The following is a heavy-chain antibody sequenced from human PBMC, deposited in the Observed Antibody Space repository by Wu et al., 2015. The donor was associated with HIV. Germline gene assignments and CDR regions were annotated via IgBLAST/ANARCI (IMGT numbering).Heavy chain of an antibody. CDR2: INPNNGDT. V-gene: IGHV1-2*02. Sequence: QVQLVQSGPEVKEPGASLKVSCKASGYTFSGYYVHWVRQAPGQGLEWIGRINPNNGDTTYAQKFLGRVTMTRDRSVNTAQMELTTLRYDDTAVYYCARDKRGYCTTDRCYHYDYWGQGTLVTVSS. D-gene: IGHD2-8*01. CDR1: GYTFSGYY. CDR3: ARDKRGYCTTDRCYHYDY. J-gene: IGHJ4*02.